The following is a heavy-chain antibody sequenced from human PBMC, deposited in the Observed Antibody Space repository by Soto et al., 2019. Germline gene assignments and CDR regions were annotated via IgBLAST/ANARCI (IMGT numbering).Heavy chain of an antibody. CDR1: GGTFSSYA. D-gene: IGHD4-4*01. V-gene: IGHV1-69*13. J-gene: IGHJ6*02. CDR2: IIPIFGTA. Sequence: SVKVSCKASGGTFSSYAISWVRQAPGQGLEWMGGIIPIFGTANYAQKFQGRVTITADESTSTAYMELSSLRSEDTAVYYCARAGATVTPSYYYYYGMDVWGQGTTVTVYS. CDR3: ARAGATVTPSYYYYYGMDV.